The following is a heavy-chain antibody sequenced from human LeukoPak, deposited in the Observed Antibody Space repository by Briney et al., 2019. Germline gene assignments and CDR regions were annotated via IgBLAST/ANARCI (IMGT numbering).Heavy chain of an antibody. CDR3: ARHSRQGCNYIEY. CDR1: GGSISSYY. CDR2: IHYSGST. D-gene: IGHD5-24*01. Sequence: PSETLSLTCTVSGGSISSYYWSWIRQPPGKGLEWVGYIHYSGSTNHNPSLKSRVTISVDTSKNQFSLKLSSVIAADTAVYYCARHSRQGCNYIEYWGQGILVTVSS. J-gene: IGHJ4*02. V-gene: IGHV4-59*08.